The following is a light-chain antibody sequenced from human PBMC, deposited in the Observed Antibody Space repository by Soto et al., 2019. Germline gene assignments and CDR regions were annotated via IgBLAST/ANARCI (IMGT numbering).Light chain of an antibody. CDR3: ETWDVTLRAVV. J-gene: IGLJ2*01. CDR1: NSNIGSSY. Sequence: QSVLTQPPSVSAAPGQKATISCSGSNSNIGSSYVSWYQQFPGTAPKLLIYDNDKRPSGIPDRFPGSKSGTSATLGITGLQTGDEADYYCETWDVTLRAVVFGGGTKLTVL. V-gene: IGLV1-51*01. CDR2: DND.